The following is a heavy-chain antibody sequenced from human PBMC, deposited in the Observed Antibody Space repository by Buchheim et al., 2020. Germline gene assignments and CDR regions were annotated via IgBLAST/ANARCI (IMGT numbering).Heavy chain of an antibody. CDR3: ARPYRSGWYPENWFDP. CDR1: GFTFSSYW. J-gene: IGHJ5*02. D-gene: IGHD6-19*01. CDR2: INSDGSST. V-gene: IGHV3-74*02. Sequence: EVQLVESGGGLVKPGGSLRLSCAASGFTFSSYWMHWVRQAPGKGLVWVSRINSDGSSTYYADSVRGRFTISKDNAKNTVYLQMNSLRAEDTAVYYCARPYRSGWYPENWFDPWGQGTL.